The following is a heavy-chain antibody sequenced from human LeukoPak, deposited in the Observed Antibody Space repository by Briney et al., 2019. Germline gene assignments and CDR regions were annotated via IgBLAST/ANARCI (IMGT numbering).Heavy chain of an antibody. CDR3: ARDVVAEYYYYYYMDV. CDR2: ISAYNGNT. Sequence: ASVKVSCKASGYTFTSYGISWVRQAPGQGREWMGWISAYNGNTNYAQKLQGRVTMTTDTPTSTAYMELRSLRSDDTAVYYCARDVVAEYYYYYYMDVWGKGTTVTASS. CDR1: GYTFTSYG. D-gene: IGHD2-2*01. J-gene: IGHJ6*03. V-gene: IGHV1-18*01.